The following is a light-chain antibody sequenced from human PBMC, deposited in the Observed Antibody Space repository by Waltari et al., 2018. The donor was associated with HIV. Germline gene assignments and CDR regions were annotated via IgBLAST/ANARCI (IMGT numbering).Light chain of an antibody. Sequence: SYELTQTPSVSVSPGQTASITCPGDKLGDHYACWYQQKPGQSPMLVIYQDSKRPSGIPERFAGSNSGNTATLTISGTQAMDEADYYCQAWDSSTLVVFGGGTKLTVL. V-gene: IGLV3-1*01. CDR3: QAWDSSTLVV. J-gene: IGLJ2*01. CDR2: QDS. CDR1: KLGDHY.